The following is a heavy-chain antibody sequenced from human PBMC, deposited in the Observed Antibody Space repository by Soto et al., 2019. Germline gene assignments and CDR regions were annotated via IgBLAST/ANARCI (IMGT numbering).Heavy chain of an antibody. CDR2: IYHSGST. J-gene: IGHJ4*02. Sequence: SETLSLTCAVSGGSISSGGYSWSWIRQPPGKGLEWIGYIYHSGSTYYNPSLKSRVTISVDRSKNQFSLKLSSVTAADTAVYYCARDQKDGSGSYPPSFDYRGQGTLVTVSS. CDR1: GGSISSGGYS. V-gene: IGHV4-30-2*01. D-gene: IGHD3-10*01. CDR3: ARDQKDGSGSYPPSFDY.